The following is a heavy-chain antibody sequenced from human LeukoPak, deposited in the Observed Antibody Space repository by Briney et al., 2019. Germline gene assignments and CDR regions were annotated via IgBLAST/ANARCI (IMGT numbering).Heavy chain of an antibody. V-gene: IGHV1-69*05. Sequence: SVKVSCKASGGTFSSYAISWVRQAPGQGLEWMGGIIPIFGTANYAQKFQGRVTITTDESTSTAYMELSSLRSEDTAVYYCASYRGSPVERWFDPWGQGTLVTVSS. CDR1: GGTFSSYA. D-gene: IGHD6-6*01. J-gene: IGHJ5*02. CDR3: ASYRGSPVERWFDP. CDR2: IIPIFGTA.